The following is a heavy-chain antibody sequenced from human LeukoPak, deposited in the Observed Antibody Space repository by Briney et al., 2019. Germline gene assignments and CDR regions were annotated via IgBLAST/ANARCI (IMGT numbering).Heavy chain of an antibody. CDR3: AITTDYYGSGSYYSYYYYYYMDV. D-gene: IGHD3-10*01. CDR1: GGSISSSSYY. CDR2: IYYSGST. V-gene: IGHV4-39*01. J-gene: IGHJ6*03. Sequence: KPSETLSLTCTVSGGSISSSSYYWGWIRQPPGKGLEWIGSIYYSGSTYYNPSLKSRVTISVDTSKNQFSLKLSSVTAADTAVYYCAITTDYYGSGSYYSYYYYYYMDVWGKGTTVTVSS.